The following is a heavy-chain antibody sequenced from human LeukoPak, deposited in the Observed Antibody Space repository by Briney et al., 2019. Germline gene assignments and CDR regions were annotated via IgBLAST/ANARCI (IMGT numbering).Heavy chain of an antibody. CDR2: IYHSGST. Sequence: PSETLSLTCSLSGDSISSGGYYWSWVRQPPGKGLEWIGYIYHSGSTYYNPSLKSRVTISIDTSKNQFSLKLSSVTAADTAVYYCARSGDYKELGFWGQGTLVTVSS. CDR1: GDSISSGGYY. D-gene: IGHD3-3*01. V-gene: IGHV4-30-2*01. J-gene: IGHJ4*02. CDR3: ARSGDYKELGF.